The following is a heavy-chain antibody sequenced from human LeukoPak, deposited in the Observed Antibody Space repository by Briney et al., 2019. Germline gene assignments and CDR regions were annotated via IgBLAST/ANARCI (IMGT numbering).Heavy chain of an antibody. D-gene: IGHD4-11*01. CDR1: GFTFSGSA. V-gene: IGHV3-73*01. Sequence: GGSLRLSCAVTGFTFSGSAIHWVRQASGKGLEWVGRIRTKPNNYATSYAASVEGRFTISRDDSKNTAYLQMNSLKTEDTAIYYCTRDDYSNLGLVYWGQGTLVTVSS. CDR3: TRDDYSNLGLVY. CDR2: IRTKPNNYAT. J-gene: IGHJ4*02.